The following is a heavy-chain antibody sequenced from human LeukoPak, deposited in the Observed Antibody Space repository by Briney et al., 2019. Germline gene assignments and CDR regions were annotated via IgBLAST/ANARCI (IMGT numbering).Heavy chain of an antibody. D-gene: IGHD6-19*01. CDR2: INHSGST. J-gene: IGHJ3*02. Sequence: SETLSLTCAVYGGSFSGYHWSWIRQPPGKGLEWIGEINHSGSTNYNPSLKSRVTISVDTPKNQFSLKLSSVTAADTAVYYCAREGYSSGWHPDAFDIWGQGTMVTVSS. CDR3: AREGYSSGWHPDAFDI. V-gene: IGHV4-34*01. CDR1: GGSFSGYH.